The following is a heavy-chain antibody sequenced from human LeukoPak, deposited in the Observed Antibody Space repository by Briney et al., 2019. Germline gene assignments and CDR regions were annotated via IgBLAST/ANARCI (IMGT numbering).Heavy chain of an antibody. J-gene: IGHJ4*02. D-gene: IGHD2-15*01. CDR3: ARVYCSGGSCPFDY. V-gene: IGHV4-4*07. CDR2: IFPSGST. Sequence: SETLSLTCTVSGGSISTYSWNWIRQPAGKGLEWIGRIFPSGSTKYHPSLKSRVTISVDTSKNQFSLKLSSVTAADTAVYYCARVYCSGGSCPFDYWGQGTLVTVSS. CDR1: GGSISTYS.